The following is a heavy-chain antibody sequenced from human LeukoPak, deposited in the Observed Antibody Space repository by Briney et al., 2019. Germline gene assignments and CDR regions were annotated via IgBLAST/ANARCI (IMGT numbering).Heavy chain of an antibody. D-gene: IGHD5-18*01. Sequence: GGSLRLSCAASGFTFSSYGMSWVRQAPGKGLEWVSAISSSGGSTYYADSVKGRFTISRDNAKNSLYLQMNSLRAEDTAVYYCARDEGYTYGNFLYYYMDVWGKGTTVTVSS. CDR2: ISSSGGST. V-gene: IGHV3-21*01. J-gene: IGHJ6*03. CDR3: ARDEGYTYGNFLYYYMDV. CDR1: GFTFSSYG.